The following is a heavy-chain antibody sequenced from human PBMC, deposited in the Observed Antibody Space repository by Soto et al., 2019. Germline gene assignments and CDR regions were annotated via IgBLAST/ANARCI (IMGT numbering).Heavy chain of an antibody. CDR2: IRSKAYGGTT. CDR3: TKYPYTSRYAYYGMDV. Sequence: PGGSLRLSCTTSGFTFGDYAMSWSRQAPGKGLEWVGVIRSKAYGGTTDYAASVKGRFTISRDDSKSIAYLQMNSLKSEDTGVYYCTKYPYTSRYAYYGMDVWGHGTTVTVS. CDR1: GFTFGDYA. V-gene: IGHV3-49*03. D-gene: IGHD6-13*01. J-gene: IGHJ6*02.